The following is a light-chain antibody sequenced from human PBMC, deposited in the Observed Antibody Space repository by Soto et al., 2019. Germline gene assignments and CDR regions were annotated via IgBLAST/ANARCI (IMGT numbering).Light chain of an antibody. Sequence: QSALTQPPSASGSPGQSVTISCTGTSSDVGGYDFVSWYQQHPGKAPKLMIHEVSKRPSGVPDSFSGSKSGNTASLTVSGLQAEDEADYYCSSYAGSNNYVFGTG. J-gene: IGLJ1*01. CDR2: EVS. V-gene: IGLV2-8*01. CDR1: SSDVGGYDF. CDR3: SSYAGSNNYV.